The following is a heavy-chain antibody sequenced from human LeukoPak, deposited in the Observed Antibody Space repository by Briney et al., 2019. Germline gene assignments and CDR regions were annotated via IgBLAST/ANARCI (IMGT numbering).Heavy chain of an antibody. CDR2: INPNSGGT. D-gene: IGHD1-26*01. CDR3: ARGATMSVTNFDY. CDR1: GYTFTGYY. Sequence: ASVKVSCKASGYTFTGYYMHWVRQAPGQGLEWMGWINPNSGGTNYAQKFQGRVTMTRDTSISTAYMELSRLRSDDTAVYYCARGATMSVTNFDYWGQGTLVTVSS. J-gene: IGHJ4*02. V-gene: IGHV1-2*02.